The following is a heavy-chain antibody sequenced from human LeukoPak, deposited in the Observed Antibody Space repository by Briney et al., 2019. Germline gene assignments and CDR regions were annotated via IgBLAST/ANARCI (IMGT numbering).Heavy chain of an antibody. CDR2: IYYSGST. CDR1: GGSISSGDYY. D-gene: IGHD3-16*01. Sequence: SETLSLTCTVSGGSISSGDYYWSWIRQPPGKGLEWIGYIYYSGSTNYNPSLKSRVTISVDTSKNQFSLKLSSVTAADTAVYYCARGTGEYYYYYYMDVWGKGTTVTVSS. J-gene: IGHJ6*03. V-gene: IGHV4-61*08. CDR3: ARGTGEYYYYYYMDV.